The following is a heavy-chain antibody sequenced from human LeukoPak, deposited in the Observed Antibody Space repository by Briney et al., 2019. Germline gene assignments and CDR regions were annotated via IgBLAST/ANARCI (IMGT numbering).Heavy chain of an antibody. CDR3: ARGQLGDAYNFEY. CDR1: GGSISNYY. Sequence: SETLSLTCTVCGGSISNYYWTWIRQPAGKGLEWIGRIYPSGSSTYNPSLKSRVTMSVDTSKNQFSLKLNSVTAADTAVYYCARGQLGDAYNFEYWGQGTVVTVSS. D-gene: IGHD5-24*01. V-gene: IGHV4-4*07. CDR2: IYPSGSS. J-gene: IGHJ4*02.